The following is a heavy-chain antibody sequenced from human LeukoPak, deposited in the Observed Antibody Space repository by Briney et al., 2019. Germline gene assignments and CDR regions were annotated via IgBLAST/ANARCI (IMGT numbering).Heavy chain of an antibody. CDR3: ARLDCSSSS. J-gene: IGHJ5*02. D-gene: IGHD6-6*01. CDR1: GYSFVINW. Sequence: GESLKISGKSSGYSFVINWVSWLRQMPGKGLEWMGRIDPSDSYTNYSPSFQGHVTISADKSISTAYLQWSSLKASDTAMYYYARLDCSSSSWGQGTLVTVSS. V-gene: IGHV5-10-1*01. CDR2: IDPSDSYT.